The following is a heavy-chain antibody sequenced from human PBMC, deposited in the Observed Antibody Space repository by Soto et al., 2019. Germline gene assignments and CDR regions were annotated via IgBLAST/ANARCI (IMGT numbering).Heavy chain of an antibody. CDR1: GFTFSSYG. V-gene: IGHV3-30*18. CDR2: ISYDGSNK. CDR3: AKGRSSMYSSGWYYFDY. Sequence: PGGSLRLSCAASGFTFSSYGMHWVRQAPGKGLEWVAVISYDGSNKYYADSVKGRFTISRDNSKNTLYLQMNSLRAEDTAVYYCAKGRSSMYSSGWYYFDYWGQGTLVTVSS. D-gene: IGHD6-19*01. J-gene: IGHJ4*02.